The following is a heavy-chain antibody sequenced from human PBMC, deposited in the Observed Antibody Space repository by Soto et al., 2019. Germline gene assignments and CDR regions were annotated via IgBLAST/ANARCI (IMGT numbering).Heavy chain of an antibody. CDR1: GLSLSTSGEA. Sequence: QITLKESGPTLVKPTQTLTLTCTFSGLSLSTSGEAVGWIRQPPGKALEWLALIYWDDDKRYNPTLKTRLTSTKDTSKNQVVLTLPNMDPVDTATYYCAHYVSTSPAGWFDPWGQGILVTVSS. CDR3: AHYVSTSPAGWFDP. D-gene: IGHD3-10*02. V-gene: IGHV2-5*02. J-gene: IGHJ5*02. CDR2: IYWDDDK.